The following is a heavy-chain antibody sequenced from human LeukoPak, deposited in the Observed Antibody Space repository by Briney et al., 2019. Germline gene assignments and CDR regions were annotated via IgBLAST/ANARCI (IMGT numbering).Heavy chain of an antibody. CDR3: AKRLLVGTTVRPYFDY. CDR2: ISGGGGTT. D-gene: IGHD1-26*01. Sequence: PGGSLRLSCAAFGFTFSSYAMNWVRQAPGKGLEWVSAISGGGGTTYYADSVKGRFTISRDNSKHTLYLEMKSLRAEDTALYYCAKRLLVGTTVRPYFDYWGQGTPVTVSS. J-gene: IGHJ4*02. CDR1: GFTFSSYA. V-gene: IGHV3-23*01.